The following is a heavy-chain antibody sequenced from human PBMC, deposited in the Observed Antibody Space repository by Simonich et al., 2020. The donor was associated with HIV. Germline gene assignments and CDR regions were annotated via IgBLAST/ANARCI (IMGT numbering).Heavy chain of an antibody. CDR3: VRGRFGGYSVYMDV. J-gene: IGHJ6*03. CDR1: GGSFSGYY. CDR2: INHGGGT. D-gene: IGHD1-26*01. V-gene: IGHV4-34*01. Sequence: QVHLQQWGAGLLKPSATLSLTCAVYGGSFSGYYWSWIRQPPGKGLEWIGKINHGGGTNYNPSLKSRVTISGDTSKKQFSLKLSSVTAADTAVYYCVRGRFGGYSVYMDVWGKGTTVTVSS.